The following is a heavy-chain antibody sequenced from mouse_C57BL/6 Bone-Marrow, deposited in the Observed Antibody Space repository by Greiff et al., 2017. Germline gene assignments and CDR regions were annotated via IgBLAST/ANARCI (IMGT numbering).Heavy chain of an antibody. CDR3: ARERGGYYFDY. CDR2: INPNNGGT. J-gene: IGHJ2*01. Sequence: VQLQQSGPELVKPGASVKISCKASGYTFTDYYMNWVKQSHGKSLEWIGDINPNNGGTSYNQKFKGKATLNVDKSSSTAYMELRSLTSEESEVYYCARERGGYYFDYWGQGTTLTVSS. CDR1: GYTFTDYY. V-gene: IGHV1-26*01.